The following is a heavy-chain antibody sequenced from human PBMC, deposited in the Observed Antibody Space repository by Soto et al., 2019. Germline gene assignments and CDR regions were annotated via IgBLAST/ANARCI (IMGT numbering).Heavy chain of an antibody. Sequence: GGSLRLSCAASGFTFSSYGMHWVRQAPGKGLEWVAVISYDGSNKYYADSVKGRFIISRDNSKNTLYLQMNSLRAEDTAVYYCAKEISRDLEWLFYVGETAGYWGQGTLVTVSS. J-gene: IGHJ4*02. CDR3: AKEISRDLEWLFYVGETAGY. V-gene: IGHV3-30*18. CDR1: GFTFSSYG. D-gene: IGHD3-3*01. CDR2: ISYDGSNK.